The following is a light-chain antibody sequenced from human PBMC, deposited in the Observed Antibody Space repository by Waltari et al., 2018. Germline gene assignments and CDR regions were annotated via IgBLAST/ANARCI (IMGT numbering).Light chain of an antibody. CDR3: QVYVRLAVT. Sequence: MGSQRVGKAWAWYQQKPGQAARILSYDASSRATGISDEFSGSGSGTDFSLTISRVEPEECAVYFCQVYVRLAVTFGQGTKVEVK. V-gene: IGKV3-20*01. CDR2: DAS. J-gene: IGKJ1*01. CDR1: QRVGKAW.